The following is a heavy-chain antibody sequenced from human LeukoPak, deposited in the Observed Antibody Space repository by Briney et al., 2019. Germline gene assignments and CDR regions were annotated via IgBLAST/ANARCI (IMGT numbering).Heavy chain of an antibody. CDR1: GFTFSHYA. J-gene: IGHJ4*02. D-gene: IGHD1-26*01. CDR2: ITINGGGT. Sequence: PGGSLRLSCSASGFTFSHYAMHWVRQAPGKGLQYVSAITINGGGTFFADSVKGRFTISRDNSKNTLYLQMNTLSPEDTAVYYCLKGAPSGSFYMGDYWGQGILVTVSS. V-gene: IGHV3-64*04. CDR3: LKGAPSGSFYMGDY.